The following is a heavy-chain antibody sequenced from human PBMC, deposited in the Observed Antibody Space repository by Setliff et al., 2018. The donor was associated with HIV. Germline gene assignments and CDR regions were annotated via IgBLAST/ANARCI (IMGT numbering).Heavy chain of an antibody. V-gene: IGHV3-21*06. J-gene: IGHJ6*03. D-gene: IGHD6-19*01. CDR1: GFPFSTYS. CDR3: TRSLEKRDSGGRYIDYYYYMDV. Sequence: PGGSLRLSCAASGFPFSTYSMNWVRQAPGGGLEWVSSISSSGSYIYSADSLKGRFTISRDNGKNSLYLQMNNLRAEDTAVYYCTRSLEKRDSGGRYIDYYYYMDVWGNGTTVTVSS. CDR2: ISSSGSYI.